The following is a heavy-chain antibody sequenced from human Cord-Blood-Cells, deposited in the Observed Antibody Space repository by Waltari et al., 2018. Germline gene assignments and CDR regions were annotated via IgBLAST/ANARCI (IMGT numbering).Heavy chain of an antibody. CDR2: IIPSFGTA. CDR1: GGTFSSYA. D-gene: IGHD1-26*01. CDR3: ARMTVGATGWGYFDY. Sequence: QVQLVQSGAEVKKPGSSVKVSCKASGGTFSSYAISWVRQAPGQGLEWMGGIIPSFGTASNAQKFQGRVTITADKSTSTADMELSSLRSEDTAVYYCARMTVGATGWGYFDYWGQGTLVTVSS. V-gene: IGHV1-69*06. J-gene: IGHJ4*02.